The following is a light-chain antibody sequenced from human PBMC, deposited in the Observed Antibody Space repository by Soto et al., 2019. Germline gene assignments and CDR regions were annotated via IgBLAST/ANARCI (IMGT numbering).Light chain of an antibody. CDR3: QQYNAFSWT. Sequence: DIQMTQSPTTLSASVGDRVTITCRASQSISSWLAWYQQKPGKAPKLLIYKASNLETGVPPRFSGSGSETEFTLTISSLQPDDFATYYCQQYNAFSWTFGQGTKVEIK. V-gene: IGKV1-5*03. J-gene: IGKJ1*01. CDR2: KAS. CDR1: QSISSW.